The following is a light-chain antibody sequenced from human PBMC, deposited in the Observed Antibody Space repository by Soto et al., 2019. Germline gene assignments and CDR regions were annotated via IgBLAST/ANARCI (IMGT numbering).Light chain of an antibody. CDR2: AAS. CDR3: LQDYNRPYT. Sequence: AIQMTQSPSSLSASVGDRVTITCRASQDIGNDLGWYQQKPGKAPKLLIYAASSLESGVPSRFSGSGSGTDFTLTISSLQPEHFATYYCLQDYNRPYTFGQGARLEIK. J-gene: IGKJ2*01. V-gene: IGKV1-6*01. CDR1: QDIGND.